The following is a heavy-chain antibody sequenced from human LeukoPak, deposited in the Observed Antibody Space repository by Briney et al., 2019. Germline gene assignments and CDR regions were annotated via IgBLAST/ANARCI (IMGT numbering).Heavy chain of an antibody. CDR1: GGSISSSSYY. V-gene: IGHV4-39*07. J-gene: IGHJ4*02. Sequence: SETLSLTCTVSGGSISSSSYYWGWIRQPPGKGLEWIGSIYYSGSTYYNPSLKSRVTISVDTSKNQFSLKLSSVTAADTAVYYCASPTHTAMATYWGQGTLVTVSS. CDR3: ASPTHTAMATY. CDR2: IYYSGST. D-gene: IGHD5-18*01.